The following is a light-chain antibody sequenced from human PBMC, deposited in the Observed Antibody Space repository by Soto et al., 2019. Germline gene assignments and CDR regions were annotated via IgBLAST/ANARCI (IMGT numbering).Light chain of an antibody. CDR2: EAS. Sequence: DIQMTQSPSTLSASVGARVPITCRASQSIGTWLTWYQQKPGKAPKLLIFEASTLQSGVPSRFSGSGSGTEFTLTISSLQPDDFATYYCQQYNSYLLSFGGGTKVDNK. CDR1: QSIGTW. CDR3: QQYNSYLLS. V-gene: IGKV1-5*03. J-gene: IGKJ4*01.